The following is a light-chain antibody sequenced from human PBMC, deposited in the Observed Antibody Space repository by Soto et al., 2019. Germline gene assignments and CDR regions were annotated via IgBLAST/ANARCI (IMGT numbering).Light chain of an antibody. CDR1: RSVSNR. Sequence: EILMTQSPATLSVSPGERVTFSCRASRSVSNRLAWYQHKPGQAPRLLISGASTGATGIPPRFSGSGSGTEFNLTVDSLQSEDIAVYYCQQYYNWPVTFGGGTKVDIK. CDR3: QQYYNWPVT. J-gene: IGKJ4*01. V-gene: IGKV3-15*01. CDR2: GAS.